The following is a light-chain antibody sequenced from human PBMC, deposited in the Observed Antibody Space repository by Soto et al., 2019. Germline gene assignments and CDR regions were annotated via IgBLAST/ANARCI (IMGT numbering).Light chain of an antibody. CDR1: QGIGSW. Sequence: DIQMTQSPSSVSASVGDRVTITCRASQGIGSWLGWYQQKPGKAPKLLTYAAASLQSGVPSRFSATFSGTEFTLTISSLQPEDLATYFCQQANSFPLTFGPGTKVDLK. CDR3: QQANSFPLT. V-gene: IGKV1-12*01. J-gene: IGKJ3*01. CDR2: AAA.